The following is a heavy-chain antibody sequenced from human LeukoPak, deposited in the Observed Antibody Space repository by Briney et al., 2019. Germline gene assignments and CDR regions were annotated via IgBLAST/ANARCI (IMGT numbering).Heavy chain of an antibody. Sequence: PSETLSLTCAVYGGSFSGYYWSWIRQPPGKGLEWIGEINHSGSTNYNPSLKGRVTISVDTSKNQFSLKLSSVTAADTAVYYCARGVRMAPVDYWGQGTLVTISS. J-gene: IGHJ4*02. CDR3: ARGVRMAPVDY. V-gene: IGHV4-34*01. CDR2: INHSGST. D-gene: IGHD2-8*01. CDR1: GGSFSGYY.